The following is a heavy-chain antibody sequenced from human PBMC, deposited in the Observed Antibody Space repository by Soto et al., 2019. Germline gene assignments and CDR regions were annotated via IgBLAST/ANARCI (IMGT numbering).Heavy chain of an antibody. CDR2: INRDGSEK. D-gene: IGHD2-2*02. CDR3: ARDPAYCSSTRCDNY. Sequence: EVYLVESGGGMVQPGGSLRLSCAASGLPFSSYYMKWVRQAPGKGLEWVANINRDGSEKYYVDSVKGRFAISRDNAKNSLYLQMNSLRAEDTAVYYCARDPAYCSSTRCDNYWGQGTLVTVSS. CDR1: GLPFSSYY. J-gene: IGHJ4*02. V-gene: IGHV3-7*04.